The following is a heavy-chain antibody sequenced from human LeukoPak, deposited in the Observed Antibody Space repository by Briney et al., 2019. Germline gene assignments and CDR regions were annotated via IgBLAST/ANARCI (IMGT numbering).Heavy chain of an antibody. CDR3: AKSSAPYDSSGYSYYFDY. V-gene: IGHV3-23*01. D-gene: IGHD3-22*01. CDR1: GFTFSSYA. J-gene: IGHJ4*02. Sequence: PGGSLRLSCAASGFTFSSYAMSWVRQAAGKGLEWVSAISGSGGSTYYADSVKGRFTISRDNSKNTLYLQMNSLRAEDTAVYYCAKSSAPYDSSGYSYYFDYWGQGTLVTVSS. CDR2: ISGSGGST.